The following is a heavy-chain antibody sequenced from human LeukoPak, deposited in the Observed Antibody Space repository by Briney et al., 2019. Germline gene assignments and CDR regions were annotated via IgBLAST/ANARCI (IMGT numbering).Heavy chain of an antibody. CDR1: GFTFEDYV. Sequence: GGPLRLSCATSGFTFEDYVMNWVRQVPGKGLEWVSGISWNSNSIGYADSVKGRFTISRDNAESSLYLQMNSLRAEDTALYYCAKDMNSYGSGSSYNPWGPFDSWGQGTLVTVSS. CDR3: AKDMNSYGSGSSYNPWGPFDS. CDR2: ISWNSNSI. V-gene: IGHV3-9*01. J-gene: IGHJ4*02. D-gene: IGHD3-10*01.